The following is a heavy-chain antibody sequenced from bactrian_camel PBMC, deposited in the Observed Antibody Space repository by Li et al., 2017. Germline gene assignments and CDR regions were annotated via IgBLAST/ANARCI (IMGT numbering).Heavy chain of an antibody. CDR1: RRTYSTYC. CDR2: IESDGST. J-gene: IGHJ4*01. V-gene: IGHV3S57*01. CDR3: AARKVARGSHFSLGRAPALRRDEYDF. Sequence: VQLVESGGGSVQAGGSLSISCTDSRRTYSTYCMAWFRQIPDKEREGVAGIESDGSTSYADSVKGRFTISKDNIKNTRYLQMNSLKSEDTAMYYCAARKVARGSHFSLGRAPALRRDEYDFWGQGTQVTVS. D-gene: IGHD2*01.